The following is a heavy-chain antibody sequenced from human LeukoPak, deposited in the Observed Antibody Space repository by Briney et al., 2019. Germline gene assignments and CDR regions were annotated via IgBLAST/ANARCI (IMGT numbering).Heavy chain of an antibody. V-gene: IGHV3-66*01. CDR2: IYSGGNT. CDR1: GSSVTSSH. Sequence: GGSLRLSCAASGSSVTSSHTSWVRQAPGKGLEWVSIIYSGGNTDYAGSMQGRFAISRDNSKNTLYLQMNSRRPEDTAVYYCARESAPHHGLYYWGQRTLVTVSS. D-gene: IGHD5-24*01. J-gene: IGHJ4*02. CDR3: ARESAPHHGLYY.